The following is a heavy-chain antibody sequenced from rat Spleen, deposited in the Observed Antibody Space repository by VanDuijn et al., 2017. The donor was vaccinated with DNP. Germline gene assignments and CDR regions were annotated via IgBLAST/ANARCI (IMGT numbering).Heavy chain of an antibody. CDR2: MSPTTRSS. Sequence: EVQLVESGGGLVQAGRSLKVSCVVSGFTFNKYWMTWIRQVPGKGLEWVACMSPTTRSSYYRDSVRGRFTVSRDDSTSTLYLQMDSLRSEDTAIYYCARHRIYNNLFDYWGQGVMVTVSS. CDR3: ARHRIYNNLFDY. J-gene: IGHJ2*01. CDR1: GFTFNKYW. D-gene: IGHD1-10*01. V-gene: IGHV5-31*01.